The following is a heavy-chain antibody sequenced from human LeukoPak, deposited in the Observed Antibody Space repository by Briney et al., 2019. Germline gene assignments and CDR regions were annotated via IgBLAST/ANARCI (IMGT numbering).Heavy chain of an antibody. CDR1: GGTFSSYA. D-gene: IGHD2-2*01. V-gene: IGHV1-69*13. J-gene: IGHJ6*03. Sequence: SVKVSCKASGGTFSSYAISWVRQAPGQGLEWMGGIIPIFGTANYAQKFQGRVTITADESTSTAYMELSSLRSEDTAVYYCARHDYIVVVPAVYYYYYMNVWGKGTTVTVSS. CDR3: ARHDYIVVVPAVYYYYYMNV. CDR2: IIPIFGTA.